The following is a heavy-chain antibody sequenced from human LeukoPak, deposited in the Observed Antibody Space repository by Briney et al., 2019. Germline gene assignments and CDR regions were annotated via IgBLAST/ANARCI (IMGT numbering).Heavy chain of an antibody. J-gene: IGHJ3*02. CDR1: GGTFSSYA. D-gene: IGHD5-18*01. CDR3: AIRGYSYGSSAAFDI. Sequence: SVKVPCKASGGTFSSYAISWVRQAPGQGLEWMGGIIPIFGTANYAQKFQGRVTITADESTSTAYMELSSLRSEDTAVYYCAIRGYSYGSSAAFDIWGQGTMVTVSS. CDR2: IIPIFGTA. V-gene: IGHV1-69*13.